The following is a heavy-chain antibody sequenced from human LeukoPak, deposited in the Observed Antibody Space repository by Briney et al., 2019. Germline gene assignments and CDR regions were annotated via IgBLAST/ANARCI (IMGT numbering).Heavy chain of an antibody. CDR2: IIPILGIA. D-gene: IGHD3-10*01. CDR1: GGTFSSYA. J-gene: IGHJ6*02. CDR3: ARWQSSGMDV. Sequence: GSSVKVPCKASGGTFSSYAISWVRQAPGQGLEWMGRIIPILGIANYAQKFQGRVTITADKSTSTAYMELSSLRSEDTAVYYCARWQSSGMDVWGQGTTVTVSS. V-gene: IGHV1-69*04.